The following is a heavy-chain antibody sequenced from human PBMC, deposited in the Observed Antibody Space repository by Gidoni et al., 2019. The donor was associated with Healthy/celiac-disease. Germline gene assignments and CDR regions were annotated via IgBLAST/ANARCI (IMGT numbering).Heavy chain of an antibody. CDR3: ARRGMVRDLDAFDI. CDR1: GYSFTSYW. D-gene: IGHD3-10*01. Sequence: EAQPVRAGAEVKKPGSSTQTPCKGSGYSFTSYWIGWVRQMPGKGLEWMGIIYPGDSDTRYSPSFQGQVTISADKSISTAYLQWSSLKASDTAMYYCARRGMVRDLDAFDIWGQGTMVTVSS. CDR2: IYPGDSDT. V-gene: IGHV5-51*01. J-gene: IGHJ3*02.